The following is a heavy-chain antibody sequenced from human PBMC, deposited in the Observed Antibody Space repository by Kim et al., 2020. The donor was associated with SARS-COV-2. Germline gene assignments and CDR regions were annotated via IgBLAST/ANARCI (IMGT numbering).Heavy chain of an antibody. CDR2: INHNSGGT. CDR1: GYTFTGYY. CDR3: ASNPHWNYYFDY. D-gene: IGHD1-7*01. J-gene: IGHJ4*02. V-gene: IGHV1-2*02. Sequence: ASVKVSCKASGYTFTGYYMHWVRQAPGQGLEWMGWINHNSGGTNYAQKFQGRVTMTRDTSISTAYMELSRLRSDDTAVYYCASNPHWNYYFDYWGQGTLVTVSS.